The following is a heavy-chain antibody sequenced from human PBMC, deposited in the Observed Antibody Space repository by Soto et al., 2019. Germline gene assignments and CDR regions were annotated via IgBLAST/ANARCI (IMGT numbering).Heavy chain of an antibody. CDR2: IGGGRGST. Sequence: VRCLRLPCAASGLTFTNYALGWARQAPKKGLEWVSTIGGGRGSTHYADSVKGRFSISRENSKNKLYLQISSLRAEDTALYYCATRLYSTSWYYFVSWGQGALVNVS. V-gene: IGHV3-23*01. CDR3: ATRLYSTSWYYFVS. CDR1: GLTFTNYA. D-gene: IGHD6-13*01. J-gene: IGHJ4*02.